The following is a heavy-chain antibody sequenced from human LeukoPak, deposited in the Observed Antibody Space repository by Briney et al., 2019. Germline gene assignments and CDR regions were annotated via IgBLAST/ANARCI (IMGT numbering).Heavy chain of an antibody. CDR3: ARTSIPGIAAAGTRRHYYGMDV. Sequence: SETLSLTCAVYGGSFSGYYWSWIHQPPGKGLEWIGEINHSGSTNYNPSLKSRVTISVDTSKNQFSLKLSSVTAADTAVYYCARTSIPGIAAAGTRRHYYGMDVWGQGTTVTVSS. V-gene: IGHV4-34*01. D-gene: IGHD6-13*01. CDR1: GGSFSGYY. CDR2: INHSGST. J-gene: IGHJ6*02.